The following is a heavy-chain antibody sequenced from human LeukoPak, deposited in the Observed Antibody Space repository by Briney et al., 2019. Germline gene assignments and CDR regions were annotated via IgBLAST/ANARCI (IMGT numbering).Heavy chain of an antibody. CDR2: ISGTGGAT. J-gene: IGHJ4*02. V-gene: IGHV3-23*01. D-gene: IGHD3-22*01. CDR3: AKDRLSLNLRYYENTGHDY. CDR1: GFAFSSFA. Sequence: GGSLRLSCAASGFAFSSFAMNWVRQIPGKGLEWVSGISGTGGATYYADSVKGRFTISRDTSNNKVYLQMNSLRVEDTAVYFCAKDRLSLNLRYYENTGHDYWGQGTLVAVSS.